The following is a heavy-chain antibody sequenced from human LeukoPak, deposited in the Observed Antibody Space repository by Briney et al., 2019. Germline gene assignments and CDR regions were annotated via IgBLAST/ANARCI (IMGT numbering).Heavy chain of an antibody. Sequence: ASVKVSCKASGYTFNGYYIHWVRQAPGQGLEWMGWINPKSGGTKYGQKFQGRVTMTRDTSISTAYMELSRLRSDDTAVYYCARMQYYYDTSGYYQSQKNFDYWGQGTLVTVSS. V-gene: IGHV1-2*02. CDR1: GYTFNGYY. CDR3: ARMQYYYDTSGYYQSQKNFDY. J-gene: IGHJ4*02. D-gene: IGHD3-22*01. CDR2: INPKSGGT.